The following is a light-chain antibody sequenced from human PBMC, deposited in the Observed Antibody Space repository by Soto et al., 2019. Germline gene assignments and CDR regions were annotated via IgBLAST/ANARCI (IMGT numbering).Light chain of an antibody. J-gene: IGKJ1*01. CDR1: YSLIHSDGDTY. Sequence: DVVMTQSPLSLPVTLGQPASISCRSSYSLIHSDGDTYLNWFQQRPGQSPRRLIYEVSNRDSGVPDRVSGRGSGTEFTLKIRRVEAEDGGIDYCMQGTHWPWTFGQGTEVEIK. CDR2: EVS. CDR3: MQGTHWPWT. V-gene: IGKV2-30*02.